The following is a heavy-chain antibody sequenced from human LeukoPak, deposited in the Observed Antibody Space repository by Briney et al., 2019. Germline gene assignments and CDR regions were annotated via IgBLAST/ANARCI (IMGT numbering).Heavy chain of an antibody. Sequence: GGSLRLSCAASGFTFSSYAMSWVRQAPGKGLEWVSAISGSGGSTYYADSVKGRFTISRDNSKNTLYLQMNSLRAEDTAVYYCAKEYYYDSSGYSSYFDYWGQGTLVTVSS. J-gene: IGHJ4*02. D-gene: IGHD3-22*01. CDR3: AKEYYYDSSGYSSYFDY. CDR2: ISGSGGST. V-gene: IGHV3-23*01. CDR1: GFTFSSYA.